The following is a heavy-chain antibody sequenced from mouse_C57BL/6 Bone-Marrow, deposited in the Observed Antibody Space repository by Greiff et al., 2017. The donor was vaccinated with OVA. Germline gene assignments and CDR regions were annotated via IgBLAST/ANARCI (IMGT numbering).Heavy chain of an antibody. CDR1: GYAFSSSW. CDR3: RIYYYGSSYVRYFDV. V-gene: IGHV1-82*01. CDR2: IYPGDGDT. J-gene: IGHJ1*03. Sequence: VQLQQSGPELVKPGASVKISCKASGYAFSSSWMNWVKQRPGKGLEWIGRIYPGDGDTNYNGKFKGNATLTADKSSSTAYMQLSSLTSEDSAVYFCRIYYYGSSYVRYFDVWGTGTTVTVSS. D-gene: IGHD1-1*01.